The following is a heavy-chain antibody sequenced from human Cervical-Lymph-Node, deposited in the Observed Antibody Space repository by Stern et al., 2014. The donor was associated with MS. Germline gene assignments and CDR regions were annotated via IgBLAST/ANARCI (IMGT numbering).Heavy chain of an antibody. J-gene: IGHJ6*02. CDR2: INPNSGDT. CDR3: ARSLNWNDVEDYHYGLDV. D-gene: IGHD1-1*01. CDR1: GYTFTGYY. V-gene: IGHV1-2*06. Sequence: LVESGAEVKTPGASVQVPCKASGYTFTGYYLHWVRQAPGQGLAWIGRINPNSGDTKYAQNFQDRVTMTRDTSISTAYMELSRLRSDDTAVYYCARSLNWNDVEDYHYGLDVWGQGTTVTVSS.